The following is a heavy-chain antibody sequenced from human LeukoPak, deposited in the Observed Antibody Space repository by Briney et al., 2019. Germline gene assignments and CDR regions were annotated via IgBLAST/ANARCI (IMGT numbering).Heavy chain of an antibody. D-gene: IGHD4-11*01. CDR2: IGSSGNTI. V-gene: IGHV3-48*04. CDR1: GFTFSYHG. CDR3: ARENRRGDYSNYFDY. Sequence: GGSLSLSCAAPGFTFSYHGMNWVRQAPGKGLECIAYIGSSGNTIYYADSMQGRFIISRDNAHNSLFLEMNSLRAEDTAVYYCARENRRGDYSNYFDYWGQGTLVTVSS. J-gene: IGHJ4*02.